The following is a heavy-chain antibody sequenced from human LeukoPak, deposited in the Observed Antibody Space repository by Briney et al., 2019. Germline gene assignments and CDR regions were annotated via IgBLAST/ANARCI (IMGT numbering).Heavy chain of an antibody. CDR2: IYYSGST. CDR1: GGSVSSGSYY. D-gene: IGHD6-19*01. CDR3: ARDRRIAVAGQFYYYGMDV. Sequence: SETLSLTCTVSGGSVSSGSYYWSWIRQPPGKGLEWIGHIYYSGSTNYNPSLKSRVTISVDTSKNQFSLKLSSVTAADTAVYYCARDRRIAVAGQFYYYGMDVWGKGTTVTVSS. J-gene: IGHJ6*04. V-gene: IGHV4-61*01.